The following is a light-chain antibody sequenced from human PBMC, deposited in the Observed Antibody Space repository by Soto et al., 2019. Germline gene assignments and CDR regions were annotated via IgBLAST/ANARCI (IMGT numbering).Light chain of an antibody. J-gene: IGKJ1*01. Sequence: EIVLTQSPGTMSLSPGERATLSCRASQTVTRSYLAWYQQKPGQAPRLLIYGASIRATGIPDRFSGSGSGTDFTLTISRLEPEDFAVYYCQQYGTSPRTFGQGTKVAIK. CDR3: QQYGTSPRT. CDR2: GAS. V-gene: IGKV3-20*01. CDR1: QTVTRSY.